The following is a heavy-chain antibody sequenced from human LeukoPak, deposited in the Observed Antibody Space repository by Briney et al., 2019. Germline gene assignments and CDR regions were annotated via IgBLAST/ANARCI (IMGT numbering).Heavy chain of an antibody. CDR1: GFTFSSYS. J-gene: IGHJ5*02. Sequence: GSLRLSCAASGFTFSSYSMNWVRQAPGKGLEWVSSISSSSSYINYADSVKGRFTISRDNAKNTLNLQMNSLRAEDTAVYYCARDLGQYYDTSDNWFDPWGQGTLVTVSS. V-gene: IGHV3-21*01. D-gene: IGHD3-22*01. CDR2: ISSSSSYI. CDR3: ARDLGQYYDTSDNWFDP.